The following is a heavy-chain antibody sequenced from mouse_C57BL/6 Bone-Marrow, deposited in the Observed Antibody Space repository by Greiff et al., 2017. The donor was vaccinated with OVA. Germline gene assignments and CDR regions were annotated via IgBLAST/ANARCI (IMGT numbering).Heavy chain of an antibody. V-gene: IGHV1-74*01. J-gene: IGHJ1*03. CDR2: IHPSDSDT. CDR3: ATPYYYGSSYWYFDV. Sequence: QVQLKQPGAELVKPGASVKVSCKASGYTFTSYWMHWVKQRPGQGLEWIGRIHPSDSDTNYNQKFKGKATLTVDKSSSTAYMQLSSLTSEDSAVYYCATPYYYGSSYWYFDVWGTGTTVTVSS. D-gene: IGHD1-1*01. CDR1: GYTFTSYW.